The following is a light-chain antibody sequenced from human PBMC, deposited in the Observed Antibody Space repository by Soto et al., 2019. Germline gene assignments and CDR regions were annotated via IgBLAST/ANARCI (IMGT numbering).Light chain of an antibody. Sequence: IQMTQSPATLSASAGDSVPITFRASQSISTWLAWYQPKPGKAPKLLIYGASSLASGVPSRFSGSGSGTEFTLTISSLQPDDFATYYCQQHNGYSERMFGQGTKVDI. CDR3: QQHNGYSERM. CDR2: GAS. J-gene: IGKJ1*01. V-gene: IGKV1-5*01. CDR1: QSISTW.